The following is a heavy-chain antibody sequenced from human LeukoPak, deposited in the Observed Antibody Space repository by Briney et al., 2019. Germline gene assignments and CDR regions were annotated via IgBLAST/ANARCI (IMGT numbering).Heavy chain of an antibody. Sequence: SETLSPTCAVSGGSFSGFYWSWIRRPPGKGREWFGEISHRGNTNYNPSLKSRVTISVDTSKNQFSLDLSSVTAADTAVYFCAREIAAARGAFDIWGQGTLVTVSS. V-gene: IGHV4-34*01. CDR2: ISHRGNT. CDR3: AREIAAARGAFDI. CDR1: GGSFSGFY. D-gene: IGHD6-13*01. J-gene: IGHJ3*02.